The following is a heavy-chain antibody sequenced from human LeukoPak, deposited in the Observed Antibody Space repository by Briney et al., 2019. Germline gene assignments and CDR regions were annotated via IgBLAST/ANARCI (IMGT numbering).Heavy chain of an antibody. CDR1: GFIFSTYG. V-gene: IGHV3-21*01. D-gene: IGHD6-13*01. J-gene: IGHJ4*02. CDR2: IDSSSSFI. Sequence: GGSLRLSCAASGFIFSTYGMTWVRQAPGKGLEWVSSIDSSSSFIYYADSVKGRFTISRDNAKNSLYLQMNSLRAEDTAVYYCAKKGSRIAAAGPYFDYWGQGTLVTVSS. CDR3: AKKGSRIAAAGPYFDY.